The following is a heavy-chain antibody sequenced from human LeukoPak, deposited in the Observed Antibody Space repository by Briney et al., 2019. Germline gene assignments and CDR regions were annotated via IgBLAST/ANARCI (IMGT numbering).Heavy chain of an antibody. CDR2: ISGSGGST. CDR1: GFTFSSYG. CDR3: ARAPVTSCRGAFCYPFDL. Sequence: GGSLRLSCAASGFTFSSYGMSWVRQAPGKGLEWVSAISGSGGSTYYADSVKGRFTISRDNFRNTLYLQMNRLRVEDAALYYCARAPVTSCRGAFCYPFDLWGQGVLVTVSS. D-gene: IGHD2-21*01. J-gene: IGHJ4*02. V-gene: IGHV3-23*01.